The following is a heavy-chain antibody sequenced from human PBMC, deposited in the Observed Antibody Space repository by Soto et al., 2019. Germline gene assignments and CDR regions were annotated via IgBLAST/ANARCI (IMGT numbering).Heavy chain of an antibody. Sequence: SETLSLTCTVSGGSISIYYWSWIRQPPGKGLEWIGYIYYSGSTNYNPSLKSRVTISVDTSKNQFSLKLSSVTAADTAVYYCARDLLGYCSGGSCYSGYFDYWGQGTLVTVS. D-gene: IGHD2-15*01. V-gene: IGHV4-59*01. J-gene: IGHJ4*02. CDR2: IYYSGST. CDR1: GGSISIYY. CDR3: ARDLLGYCSGGSCYSGYFDY.